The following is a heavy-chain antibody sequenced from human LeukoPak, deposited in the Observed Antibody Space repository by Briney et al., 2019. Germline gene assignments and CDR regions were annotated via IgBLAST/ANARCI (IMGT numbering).Heavy chain of an antibody. CDR2: INANTGNP. V-gene: IGHV7-4-1*02. CDR3: ARHNLALVGATTAFDI. Sequence: ASVKVSCKASGYTFTSYSMNWVRQAPGQGLEYMGWINANTGNPTYAQGFTGRFVFSLDTSVSTAYLQISSLKAEDTAMYYCARHNLALVGATTAFDIWGQGTMVTVSS. D-gene: IGHD1-26*01. J-gene: IGHJ3*02. CDR1: GYTFTSYS.